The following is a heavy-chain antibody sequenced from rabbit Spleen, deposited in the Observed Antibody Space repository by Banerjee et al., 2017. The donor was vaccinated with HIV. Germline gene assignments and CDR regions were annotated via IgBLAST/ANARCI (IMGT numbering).Heavy chain of an antibody. Sequence: QSLEESGGDLVKPGASLTLTCTASGFSFIAGYYMCWVRQAPGKGLEWIACIHGGSKNNIYYASWAKGRFTISKTSSTTVTLQMTSLTAADTATYFCARDLTSVVGWNFNLWGPGTLVTVS. D-gene: IGHD1-1*01. CDR2: IHGGSKNNI. CDR1: GFSFIAGYY. CDR3: ARDLTSVVGWNFNL. V-gene: IGHV1S40*01. J-gene: IGHJ4*01.